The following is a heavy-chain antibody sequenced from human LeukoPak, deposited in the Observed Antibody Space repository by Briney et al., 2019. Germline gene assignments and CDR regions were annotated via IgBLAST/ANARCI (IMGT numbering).Heavy chain of an antibody. J-gene: IGHJ3*02. CDR1: GFTFSSYG. D-gene: IGHD6-19*01. Sequence: GGSLRLSCSASGFTFSSYGMHWVRQAPGKGLEWVADIWYDGSNKYYADSVKGRFTISRDNSKNTLYLQMNSLRAEDTAVYYCARENFVAGISFDAFDIWGQGTMVTVSS. V-gene: IGHV3-33*08. CDR2: IWYDGSNK. CDR3: ARENFVAGISFDAFDI.